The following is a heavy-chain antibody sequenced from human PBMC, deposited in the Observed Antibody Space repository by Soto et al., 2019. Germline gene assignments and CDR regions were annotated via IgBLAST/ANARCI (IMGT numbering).Heavy chain of an antibody. Sequence: EVQLVESGGGVVKPGGSLRLSCAASGFPFNNSWMSWVRQAPGGGLEWVARIKSETDGGTTDYAAPVEGRFTISRDNSSNTLDLQMNSLKTDDTAVYYCTTYDYSSGNHRYMWAYWGQGALVTVSS. CDR1: GFPFNNSW. CDR2: IKSETDGGTT. CDR3: TTYDYSSGNHRYMWAY. D-gene: IGHD3-16*02. J-gene: IGHJ4*02. V-gene: IGHV3-15*01.